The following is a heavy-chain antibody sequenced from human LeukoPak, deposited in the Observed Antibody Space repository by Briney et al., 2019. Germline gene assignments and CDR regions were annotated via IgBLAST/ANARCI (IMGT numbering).Heavy chain of an antibody. D-gene: IGHD6-19*01. J-gene: IGHJ4*02. CDR2: ISSSSNTI. CDR1: GFTFSTYS. V-gene: IGHV3-48*02. Sequence: GGSLRLSCAASGFTFSTYSMIWVPQAPGKGLEWVSYISSSSNTIYYADSVKGRFTISRDNAKNSLYLQMNSLRDEDTALYYCARDLPPGSSGWYLGYWGQGTLVTVSS. CDR3: ARDLPPGSSGWYLGY.